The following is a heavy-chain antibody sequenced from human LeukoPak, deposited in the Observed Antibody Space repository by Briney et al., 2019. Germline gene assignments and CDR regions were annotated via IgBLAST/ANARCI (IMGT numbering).Heavy chain of an antibody. CDR3: ARGPPIPYYYYMDV. CDR2: INPSGGST. CDR1: GYTFTSYY. V-gene: IGHV1-46*01. Sequence: ASVKVSCKASGYTFTSYYMHWVRQAPGQGLEWMGIINPSGGSTSYAQKFQGRVTITRNTSISTAYMELSSLRSEDTAVYYCARGPPIPYYYYMDVWGKGTTVTVSS. J-gene: IGHJ6*03.